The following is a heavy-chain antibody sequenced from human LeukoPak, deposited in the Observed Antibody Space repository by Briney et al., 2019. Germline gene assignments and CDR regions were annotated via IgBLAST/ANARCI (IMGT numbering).Heavy chain of an antibody. D-gene: IGHD4-17*01. Sequence: ASVKVSCKASGYTFTSYDINWVRQATGQGLEWMGWMNPNSGNTGYAQKFQGRVTITRNTSISTAYMELSSLRSEDTAVYYCARTYGDYVYILGYWGQGTLVTVSS. V-gene: IGHV1-8*03. CDR3: ARTYGDYVYILGY. CDR1: GYTFTSYD. J-gene: IGHJ4*02. CDR2: MNPNSGNT.